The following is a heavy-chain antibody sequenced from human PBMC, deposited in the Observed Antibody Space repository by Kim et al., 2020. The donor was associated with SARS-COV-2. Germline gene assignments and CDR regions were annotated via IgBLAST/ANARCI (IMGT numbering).Heavy chain of an antibody. Sequence: YAQRLQGRVTMTTDTSTSTAYRELRSLRSDDTAVYYCARTYYDSSGYYNYWGQGTLVTVSS. V-gene: IGHV1-18*01. CDR3: ARTYYDSSGYYNY. J-gene: IGHJ4*02. D-gene: IGHD3-22*01.